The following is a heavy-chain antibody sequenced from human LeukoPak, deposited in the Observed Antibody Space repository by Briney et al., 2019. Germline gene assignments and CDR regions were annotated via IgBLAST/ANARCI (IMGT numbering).Heavy chain of an antibody. J-gene: IGHJ4*02. CDR3: VRESSGAVDY. D-gene: IGHD1-26*01. V-gene: IGHV3-74*01. CDR2: INRDGNPT. Sequence: GGSLRLSCAASGFTFSTYWMQWVRQGPGKGLVWVSRINRDGNPTTYADSVKGRFTISRDNVKNTLYLQMNSLRAEDTAVYYCVRESSGAVDYWGQGTLVTVS. CDR1: GFTFSTYW.